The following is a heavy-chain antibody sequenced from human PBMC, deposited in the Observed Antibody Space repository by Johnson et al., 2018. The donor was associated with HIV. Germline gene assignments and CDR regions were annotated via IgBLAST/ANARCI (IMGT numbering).Heavy chain of an antibody. CDR3: SSDPGRYCSGGSCYVEDAFDI. Sequence: VQLVESGGGLVQPGGSLRLSCAASGFTFSSTYMTWVRQAPGKGLEWVSVIYSGDRAFYGDSVKGRFTISRDNSKNTLYLQMNSLRAEDTAVYYCSSDPGRYCSGGSCYVEDAFDIWGQGTMVTVSS. CDR2: IYSGDRA. J-gene: IGHJ3*02. V-gene: IGHV3-66*02. D-gene: IGHD2-15*01. CDR1: GFTFSSTY.